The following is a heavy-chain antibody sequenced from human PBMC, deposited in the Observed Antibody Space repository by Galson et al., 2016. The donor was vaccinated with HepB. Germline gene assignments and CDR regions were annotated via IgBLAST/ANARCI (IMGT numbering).Heavy chain of an antibody. D-gene: IGHD6-6*01. V-gene: IGHV4-39*01. Sequence: SETLSLTCSVSGASIGRSSHYWTWLRQPPGKGLQWIGSTYDSGSTYYNPSLKSRVTISVDTSKKQCSLKLVSLAATDTAMYYCARGPYSSSPRFDSWGQGALATVSS. CDR2: TYDSGST. CDR3: ARGPYSSSPRFDS. CDR1: GASIGRSSHY. J-gene: IGHJ4*02.